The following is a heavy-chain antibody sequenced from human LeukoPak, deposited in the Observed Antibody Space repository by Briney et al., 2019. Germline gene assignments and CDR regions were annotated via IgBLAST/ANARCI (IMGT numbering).Heavy chain of an antibody. Sequence: GGSLRLSCEASGFTFTNAWMSWVRQAPGKGLEWVANIKQDESEKYYVESVKGRFTISRDNAKNSLYLQMNSLRAEDTAVYYCARDKIVGATFFDYWGQGTLVTVSS. CDR3: ARDKIVGATFFDY. V-gene: IGHV3-7*01. J-gene: IGHJ4*02. D-gene: IGHD1-26*01. CDR1: GFTFTNAW. CDR2: IKQDESEK.